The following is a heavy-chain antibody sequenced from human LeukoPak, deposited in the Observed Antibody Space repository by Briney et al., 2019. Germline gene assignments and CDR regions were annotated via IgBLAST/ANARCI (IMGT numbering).Heavy chain of an antibody. CDR1: GGSISSSSYY. V-gene: IGHV4-39*07. J-gene: IGHJ4*02. CDR3: ARGLTLIPYYSDY. D-gene: IGHD2-8*01. CDR2: IYYSGST. Sequence: SGTLSLTCTVSGGSISSSSYYWGWIRQPPGKWLEWIGSIYYSGSTYYNPSLKSRVTISVDTSKNQFSLKLSSVTAADTAVYYCARGLTLIPYYSDYWGQGTLVTVSS.